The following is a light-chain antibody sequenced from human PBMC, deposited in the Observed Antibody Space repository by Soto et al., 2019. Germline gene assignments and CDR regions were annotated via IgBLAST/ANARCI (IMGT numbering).Light chain of an antibody. CDR2: GVS. J-gene: IGKJ1*01. Sequence: EIVLTQSPATLSLSPGEIATLSFSASQSVSSYLAWYQQKPGQAPSLLIYGVSSRATGIPDRFSGSGSGTDFTLTITRLEPEDFAVYYCQHYGYSLWTFGQGTKVDIK. CDR3: QHYGYSLWT. CDR1: QSVSSY. V-gene: IGKV3-20*01.